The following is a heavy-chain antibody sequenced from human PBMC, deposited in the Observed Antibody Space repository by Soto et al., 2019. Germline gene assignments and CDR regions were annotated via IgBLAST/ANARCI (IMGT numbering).Heavy chain of an antibody. J-gene: IGHJ2*01. CDR2: ILPILGTA. CDR1: GGTFSSYA. CDR3: ARAVTVVKSFHYWYFDL. V-gene: IGHV1-69*12. Sequence: QVQLVQSGAEVKKPGSSVKVSCKASGGTFSSYAISWVRQAPGHGLEWMGGILPILGTANYAQKFQGRVTITADESTSTAYMELSSLRSEDTAVYYCARAVTVVKSFHYWYFDLWGRGTLVTVSS. D-gene: IGHD2-15*01.